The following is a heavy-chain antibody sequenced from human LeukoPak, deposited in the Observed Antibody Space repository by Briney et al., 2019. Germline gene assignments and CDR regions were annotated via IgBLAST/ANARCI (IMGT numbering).Heavy chain of an antibody. J-gene: IGHJ4*02. CDR1: GGSISSSSYY. Sequence: PSETLSLTCTVSGGSISSSSYYWGWIRQPPGKGLEWIGSIYYSGSTYYNPSLKSRVTISVDTSKNQFSLKLSSVTAADTAVYYCAVRYTSGGYYFDYWVQGTLVTVSS. CDR3: AVRYTSGGYYFDY. D-gene: IGHD3-16*02. V-gene: IGHV4-39*01. CDR2: IYYSGST.